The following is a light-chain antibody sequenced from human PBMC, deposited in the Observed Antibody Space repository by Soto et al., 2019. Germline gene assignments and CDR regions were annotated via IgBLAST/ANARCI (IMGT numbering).Light chain of an antibody. Sequence: EIAMTQSPATLSVSLGERATLSCRASQYISNNLAWYQQRPGQAPSLLIYGASTRATGVPARFGGSGSGTDFLLSISGLQSEDSAVYYCQQYNHWSSITFGQGTRLEIK. CDR3: QQYNHWSSIT. V-gene: IGKV3-15*01. CDR1: QYISNN. J-gene: IGKJ5*01. CDR2: GAS.